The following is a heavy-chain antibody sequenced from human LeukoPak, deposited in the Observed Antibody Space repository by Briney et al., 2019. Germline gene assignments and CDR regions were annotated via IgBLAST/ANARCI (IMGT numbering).Heavy chain of an antibody. CDR1: GGSISSYY. CDR2: IYTSGST. J-gene: IGHJ6*03. Sequence: SETLSLTCTVSGGSISSYYWSWIRQPAGKGLEWIGRIYTSGSTNYNPSLKSRVTISVDTSKNQFSLKLSSVTAADTAVYYCARVSIVVVPAAIGENYYYYMDVWGKGTTVTVSS. D-gene: IGHD2-2*01. V-gene: IGHV4-4*07. CDR3: ARVSIVVVPAAIGENYYYYMDV.